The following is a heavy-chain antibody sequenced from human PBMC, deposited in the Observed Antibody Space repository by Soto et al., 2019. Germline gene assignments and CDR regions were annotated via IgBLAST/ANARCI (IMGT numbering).Heavy chain of an antibody. CDR2: INNDGRTT. Sequence: GGSLRLSCAASGFTFRSYWMHWVRQTPGTGLVWVSRINNDGRTTIYADSVKGRFSISRDNTKNTLYLEMNSLRGEDTALYYCARGILGYSYATDVWGPGTTVTVSS. CDR3: ARGILGYSYATDV. CDR1: GFTFRSYW. J-gene: IGHJ6*02. V-gene: IGHV3-74*01.